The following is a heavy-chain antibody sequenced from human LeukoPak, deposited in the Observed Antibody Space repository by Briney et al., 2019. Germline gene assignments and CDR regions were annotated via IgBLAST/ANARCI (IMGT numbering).Heavy chain of an antibody. J-gene: IGHJ4*02. CDR2: IYYSGST. Sequence: PSETLSLTCTVSGGSISTYYWSWIRQPPGKGLEWIGYIYYSGSTSYNPSLKSRVTISVDTSKNQFSLKLSSVAAADTAVYYCAREEALGSGSFDYWGQGTLVTVSS. D-gene: IGHD1-26*01. CDR3: AREEALGSGSFDY. CDR1: GGSISTYY. V-gene: IGHV4-59*01.